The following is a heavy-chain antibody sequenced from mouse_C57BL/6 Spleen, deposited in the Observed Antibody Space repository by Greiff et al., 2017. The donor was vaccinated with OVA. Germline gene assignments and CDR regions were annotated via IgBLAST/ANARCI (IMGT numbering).Heavy chain of an antibody. CDR2: IYPGSGNT. Sequence: QVQLQQSGAELVRPGASVKLSCKASGYTFTDYYINWVKQRPGQGLEWIARIYPGSGNTYSNEKFKGKATLTAEKSSSTAYMQLSSLTSEDAAVYFCARDYGSSYGWYFDVWGTGTTVTVSS. J-gene: IGHJ1*03. D-gene: IGHD1-1*01. CDR3: ARDYGSSYGWYFDV. CDR1: GYTFTDYY. V-gene: IGHV1-76*01.